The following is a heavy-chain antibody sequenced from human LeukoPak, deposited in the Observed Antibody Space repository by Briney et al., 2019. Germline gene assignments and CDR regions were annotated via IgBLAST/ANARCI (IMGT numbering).Heavy chain of an antibody. Sequence: GGSLRLSCAASGFTFSSYGMHWVRQAPGKGLEWVSSISSSSSYIYYADSVKGRFTISRDNAKNSLYLQMNSLRAEDTAVYYCARIAVAGPGGYWGQGTLVTVSS. J-gene: IGHJ4*02. CDR1: GFTFSSYG. V-gene: IGHV3-21*01. CDR3: ARIAVAGPGGY. CDR2: ISSSSSYI. D-gene: IGHD6-19*01.